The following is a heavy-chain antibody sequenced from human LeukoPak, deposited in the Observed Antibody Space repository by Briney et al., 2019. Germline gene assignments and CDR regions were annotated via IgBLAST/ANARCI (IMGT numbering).Heavy chain of an antibody. V-gene: IGHV4-30-2*01. CDR3: ARFAYGSGSRPYYLDY. D-gene: IGHD3-10*01. CDR1: GGSISSGGYS. J-gene: IGHJ4*02. CDR2: IYHSGST. Sequence: KSSETLSLTCAVSGGSISSGGYSWSWIRQPPGKGLEWIGYIYHSGSTYYNPSLKSRVTISVDRSKNQFSLKLSSVTAADTAVYYCARFAYGSGSRPYYLDYWGQGTLVTVSS.